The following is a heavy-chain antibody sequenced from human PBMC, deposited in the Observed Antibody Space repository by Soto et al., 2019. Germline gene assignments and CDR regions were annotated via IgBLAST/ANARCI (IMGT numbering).Heavy chain of an antibody. CDR2: IYRTGST. V-gene: IGHV4-4*02. J-gene: IGHJ4*02. CDR1: GGSFTSNNW. CDR3: ASRDPGTSVDY. Sequence: ETLSLTCAVSGGSFTSNNWWTWVRQPPGQGLEWIGEIYRTGSTNYNPSLKSRVTISLDKSENQSSLKVTSLTAADTAVYYCASRDPGTSVDYWGQGTLVTVSS. D-gene: IGHD1-7*01.